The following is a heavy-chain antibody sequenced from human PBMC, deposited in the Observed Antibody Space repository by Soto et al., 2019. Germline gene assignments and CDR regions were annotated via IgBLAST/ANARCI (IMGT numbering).Heavy chain of an antibody. CDR1: GYTFTSYA. Sequence: ASVKVSCKASGYTFTSYAMHWVRQAPGQRLEWMGWINAGNGNTKYSQKFQGRVTITRDTSASTAYMELSSLRSEDTAVYYCARDLAPITMIVVVPRNYDAFDIWGQGTMVTV. CDR3: ARDLAPITMIVVVPRNYDAFDI. V-gene: IGHV1-3*01. J-gene: IGHJ3*02. CDR2: INAGNGNT. D-gene: IGHD3-22*01.